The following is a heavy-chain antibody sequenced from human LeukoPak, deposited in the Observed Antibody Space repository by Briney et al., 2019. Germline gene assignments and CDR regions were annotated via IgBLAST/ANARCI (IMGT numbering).Heavy chain of an antibody. D-gene: IGHD6-13*01. CDR2: ISSSGSMT. CDR3: ARAPAGIAPTHYFDY. Sequence: GGSLRLSCAATEFPVGRHGLSWVRPATGKGLEWVSAISSSGSMTFYADSVKGRFTISRDNSKNTLYLQMNSLRVEDTAIYYCARAPAGIAPTHYFDYWGQGTLVTVSS. J-gene: IGHJ4*02. V-gene: IGHV3-23*01. CDR1: EFPVGRHG.